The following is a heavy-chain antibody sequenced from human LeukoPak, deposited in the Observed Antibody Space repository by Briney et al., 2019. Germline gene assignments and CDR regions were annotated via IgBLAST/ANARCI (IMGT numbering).Heavy chain of an antibody. CDR3: AKDLRVGATDCYFDY. J-gene: IGHJ4*02. Sequence: GGSLRLSCAASGITFSRFWMSWVRQAPGKGLQWVANINQDGSEKHYVDSVKGRFTISRDNSKNTLYLQMNSLRAEDTAVYYCAKDLRVGATDCYFDYWGQGTLVTVSS. D-gene: IGHD1-26*01. CDR1: GITFSRFW. V-gene: IGHV3-7*03. CDR2: INQDGSEK.